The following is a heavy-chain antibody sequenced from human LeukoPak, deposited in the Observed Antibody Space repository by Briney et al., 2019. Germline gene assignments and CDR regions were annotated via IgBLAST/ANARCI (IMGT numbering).Heavy chain of an antibody. J-gene: IGHJ4*02. CDR3: ATCYYDSSGYYYGFDY. V-gene: IGHV1-46*01. CDR2: INPSGGST. CDR1: GYTFTSYY. D-gene: IGHD3-22*01. Sequence: ASVKVSCKASGYTFTSYYMHWVRQAPGQGLEWIGIINPSGGSTSYAQKFQGRVTMTRDTSTSTVYMELSSLRSEDTAVYYCATCYYDSSGYYYGFDYWGQGTLVTVSS.